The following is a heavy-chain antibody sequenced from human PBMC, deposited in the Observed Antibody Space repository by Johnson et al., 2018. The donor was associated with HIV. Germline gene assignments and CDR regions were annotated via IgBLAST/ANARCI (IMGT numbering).Heavy chain of an antibody. CDR1: GFTFSDAW. CDR3: TTGLSWNDAFHI. CDR2: VKSISDGGTA. V-gene: IGHV3-15*01. D-gene: IGHD1-1*01. J-gene: IGHJ3*02. Sequence: VQLVESGGGVVRPGGSLRLSCAASGFTFSDAWMNWVRQAPGKGLEWVGRVKSISDGGTADYAAPVRGRFTISRDTSENTLYLQMNSLKTEDTALYYCTTGLSWNDAFHIWAQGTMVTVSS.